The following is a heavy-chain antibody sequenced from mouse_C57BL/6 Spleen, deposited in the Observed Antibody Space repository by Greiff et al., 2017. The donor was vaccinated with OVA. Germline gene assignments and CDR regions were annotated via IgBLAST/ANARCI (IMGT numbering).Heavy chain of an antibody. D-gene: IGHD4-1*01. Sequence: EVKLMESGGGLVKPGGSLKLSCAASGFTFSSYAMSWVRQTPEKRLEWVATISDGGSYTYYPDNVKGRFTISRDNAKNNLYLQMSHLKSEDTAMYYCARDNWAGDYFDYWGQGTTLTVSS. CDR3: ARDNWAGDYFDY. V-gene: IGHV5-4*01. CDR1: GFTFSSYA. CDR2: ISDGGSYT. J-gene: IGHJ2*01.